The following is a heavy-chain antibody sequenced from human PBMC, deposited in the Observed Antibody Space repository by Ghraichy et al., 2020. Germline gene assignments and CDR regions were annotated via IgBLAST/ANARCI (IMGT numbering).Heavy chain of an antibody. CDR2: IWYDGSNK. CDR1: GFTFSSYG. J-gene: IGHJ4*02. Sequence: GGSLRLSCAASGFTFSSYGMHWVRQAPGKGLEWVAVIWYDGSNKYYADSVKGRFTISRDNSKNTLYLQMNSLRAEDTAVYYCARWGRGTTTNFDYWGQGTMVTVSS. D-gene: IGHD4-17*01. V-gene: IGHV3-33*01. CDR3: ARWGRGTTTNFDY.